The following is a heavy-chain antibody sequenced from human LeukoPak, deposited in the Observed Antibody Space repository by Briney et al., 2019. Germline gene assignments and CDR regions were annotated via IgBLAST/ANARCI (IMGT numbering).Heavy chain of an antibody. CDR1: GGSFSGYY. CDR2: INHSGST. V-gene: IGHV4-34*01. Sequence: PSETLSLTCAVYGGSFSGYYWSWIRQPPGKGLEWIGDINHSGSTNYNQSLKSRVAISVDKSKNQFSLKLSSVTAADTAVYYCARSAYYYDSSGYYATYYFDYWGQGTLVTVSS. D-gene: IGHD3-22*01. CDR3: ARSAYYYDSSGYYATYYFDY. J-gene: IGHJ4*02.